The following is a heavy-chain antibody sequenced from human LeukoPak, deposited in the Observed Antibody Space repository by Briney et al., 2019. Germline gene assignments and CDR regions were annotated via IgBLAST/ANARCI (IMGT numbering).Heavy chain of an antibody. Sequence: PSETVSLTCTVSGGSISSYYWSWIRQPPGKGLEWIGYIYYSGSTNYNPSLKSRVTISVDTSKNQFSLKLSSVIAADTAVYYCARMAAAGIDYWGQGTLVTVSS. D-gene: IGHD6-13*01. J-gene: IGHJ4*02. CDR3: ARMAAAGIDY. CDR2: IYYSGST. V-gene: IGHV4-59*01. CDR1: GGSISSYY.